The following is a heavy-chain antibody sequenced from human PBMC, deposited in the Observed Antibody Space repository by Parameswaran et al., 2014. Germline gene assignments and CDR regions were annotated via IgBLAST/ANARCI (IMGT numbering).Heavy chain of an antibody. CDR3: ARVSDYGDYEHFDY. V-gene: IGHV1-2*04. CDR2: INPNSGGT. Sequence: WVRQAPGQGLEWMGWINPNSGGTNYAQKFQGWVTMTRDTSISTAYMELSRLRSDDTAVYYCARVSDYGDYEHFDYWGQRTLVTVSS. D-gene: IGHD4-17*01. J-gene: IGHJ4*02.